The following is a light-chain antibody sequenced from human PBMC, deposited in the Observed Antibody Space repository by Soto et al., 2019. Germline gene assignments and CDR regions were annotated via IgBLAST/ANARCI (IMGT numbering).Light chain of an antibody. CDR2: NTS. Sequence: DIHNPLSSSTVCVCVGHRHTNIPRASESLCVLLAWYQQKPGKAPNLLIYNTSSLETGVPSRFSDSGSGREFTLTISSRQPDDFATYYCRRYNDYSWTFGQGTKVEIK. V-gene: IGKV1-5*03. J-gene: IGKJ1*01. CDR3: RRYNDYSWT. CDR1: ESLCVL.